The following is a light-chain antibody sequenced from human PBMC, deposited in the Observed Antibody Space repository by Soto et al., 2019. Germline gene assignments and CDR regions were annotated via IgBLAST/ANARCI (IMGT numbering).Light chain of an antibody. CDR1: QSISSN. V-gene: IGKV3-15*01. CDR2: RTS. Sequence: EIVMTQSPATLSVSPGERATLSCRASQSISSNLAWYQQKPGQAPRLLMFRTSSRATGFPARFSGSGSGTEFNLTISSLQSEDCGVYYCQQYNNWPHDTFGGGTKVDIK. CDR3: QQYNNWPHDT. J-gene: IGKJ4*01.